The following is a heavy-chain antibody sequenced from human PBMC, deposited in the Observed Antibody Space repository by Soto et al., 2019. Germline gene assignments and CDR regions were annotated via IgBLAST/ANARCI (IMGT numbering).Heavy chain of an antibody. D-gene: IGHD3-22*01. CDR3: ARGNYYDSSGYYYFDY. CDR2: IYYSGST. Sequence: TLSLTCTVSGGSISSGGYYWSWIRQHPGKGLEWIGYIYYSGSTYYNPSLKSRVTISVDTSKNQFSLKLSSVTAADTAVYYCARGNYYDSSGYYYFDYRGQGPLVTVS. CDR1: GGSISSGGYY. V-gene: IGHV4-31*03. J-gene: IGHJ4*02.